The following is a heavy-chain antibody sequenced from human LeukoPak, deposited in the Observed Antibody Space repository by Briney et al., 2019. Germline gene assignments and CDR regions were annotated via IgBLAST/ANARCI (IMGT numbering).Heavy chain of an antibody. Sequence: PSETLSLTCSVSGDSFSSGGYYWSWIRQPPGKGLEWIGEINHSGSTNYNPSLKSRVTISVDTSKNQSSLKLSSVTAADTAVYYCARGLVVSAFDIWGQETMVTVSS. J-gene: IGHJ3*02. CDR2: INHSGST. CDR1: GDSFSSGGYY. D-gene: IGHD2-15*01. V-gene: IGHV4-34*01. CDR3: ARGLVVSAFDI.